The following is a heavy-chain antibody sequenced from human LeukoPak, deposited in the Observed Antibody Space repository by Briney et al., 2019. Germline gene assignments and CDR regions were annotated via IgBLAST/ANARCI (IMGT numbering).Heavy chain of an antibody. CDR1: GFTFSSYG. D-gene: IGHD2-15*01. J-gene: IGHJ4*02. CDR2: IRYDGSNK. CDR3: AKDKPPTRHFDY. V-gene: IGHV3-30*02. Sequence: PGGSLRLSCAASGFTFSSYGMHWVRQAPGKGLEWVAFIRYDGSNKYYADSVKGRFTISRDNSKNTLYLQMNSLRAEDTAVYYCAKDKPPTRHFDYWGQGTLVTVSS.